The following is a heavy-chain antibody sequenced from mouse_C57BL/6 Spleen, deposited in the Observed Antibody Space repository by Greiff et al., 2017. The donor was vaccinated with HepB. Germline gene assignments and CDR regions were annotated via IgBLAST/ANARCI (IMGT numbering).Heavy chain of an antibody. CDR1: GYTFTSYW. J-gene: IGHJ1*03. CDR3: TRENYGSSSYWYFDV. V-gene: IGHV1-5*01. CDR2: IYPGNSDT. D-gene: IGHD1-1*01. Sequence: EVQLQESGTVLARPGASVKMSCKTSGYTFTSYWMHWVKQRPGQGLEWIGAIYPGNSDTSYNQKFKGKAKLTAVTSASTAYMELSSLTNEDSAVYYCTRENYGSSSYWYFDVWGTGTTVTVSS.